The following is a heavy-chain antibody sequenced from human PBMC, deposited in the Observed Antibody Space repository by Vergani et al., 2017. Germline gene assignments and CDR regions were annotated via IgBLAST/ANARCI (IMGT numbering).Heavy chain of an antibody. J-gene: IGHJ4*01. V-gene: IGHV3-23*01. Sequence: EVQLLESGGGSAHPGESLRLSCVASGFTFTAHGLNWVRQAPGKGLEWVSGISASGAPTYYADSVKGRVTISRDNSKNTLYLQMNSLRVEDTAVYYCARAYGRYDWFDYWGQRTLVTVSS. CDR2: ISASGAPT. CDR3: ARAYGRYDWFDY. D-gene: IGHD1-20*01. CDR1: GFTFTAHG.